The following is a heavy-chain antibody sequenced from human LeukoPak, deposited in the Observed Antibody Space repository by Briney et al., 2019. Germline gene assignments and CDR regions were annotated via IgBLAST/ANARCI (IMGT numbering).Heavy chain of an antibody. J-gene: IGHJ4*02. D-gene: IGHD3-10*01. Sequence: GGSLRLSCVVSGFTLSSYSMIWVRQAPGKELQWVANMKKDGSETKYVESVKGRFTISRDNAKNSLYLQMNSLRAEDTAVYYCGRHRSGSGTYFIDYWGQGTLVSVSS. CDR2: MKKDGSET. CDR1: GFTLSSYS. V-gene: IGHV3-7*01. CDR3: GRHRSGSGTYFIDY.